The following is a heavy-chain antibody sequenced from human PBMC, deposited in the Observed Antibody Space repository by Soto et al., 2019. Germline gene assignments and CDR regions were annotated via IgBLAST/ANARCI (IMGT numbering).Heavy chain of an antibody. J-gene: IGHJ4*02. CDR1: GYTFTRYG. D-gene: IGHD3-22*01. V-gene: IGHV1-3*01. Sequence: ASVKVSCKASGYTFTRYGINWVRQDPGLGLEWMGWINPGNGNTNYSQQFQGRVIIDRDTSASTAYMELSSLRSEDTAVYYCARGGYFDSSNYLAYWGLGTLVTVSS. CDR2: INPGNGNT. CDR3: ARGGYFDSSNYLAY.